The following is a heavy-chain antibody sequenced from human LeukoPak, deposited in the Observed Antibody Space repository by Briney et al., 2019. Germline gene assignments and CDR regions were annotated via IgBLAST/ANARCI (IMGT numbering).Heavy chain of an antibody. CDR2: IYHSGST. Sequence: SETLSLTCTASGYSLSSGFYWGWIRQPPGKGLEWIGSIYHSGSTYYNPSLKSRVTISVDTSKNQFSLKLSSVTAADTAVYYCARHRDFWPGRYFYYMDVWGKGTTVTVSS. CDR3: ARHRDFWPGRYFYYMDV. V-gene: IGHV4-38-2*02. CDR1: GYSLSSGFY. D-gene: IGHD3-3*01. J-gene: IGHJ6*03.